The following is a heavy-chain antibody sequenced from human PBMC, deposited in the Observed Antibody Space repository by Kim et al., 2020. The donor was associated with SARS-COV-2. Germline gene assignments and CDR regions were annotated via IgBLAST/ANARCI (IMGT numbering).Heavy chain of an antibody. CDR3: AKDLSMIVVVNKVFVDY. J-gene: IGHJ4*02. D-gene: IGHD3-22*01. CDR2: ISYDGSNK. CDR1: GFTFSSYG. V-gene: IGHV3-30*18. Sequence: GGSLRLSCAASGFTFSSYGMHWVRQAPGKGLEWVVVISYDGSNKYYADSVKGRFTISRDNSKNTLYLQMNSLRAEDTAVYYCAKDLSMIVVVNKVFVDYWGQGTLVTVSS.